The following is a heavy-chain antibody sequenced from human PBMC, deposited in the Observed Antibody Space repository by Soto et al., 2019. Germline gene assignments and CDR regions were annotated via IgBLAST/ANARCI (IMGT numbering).Heavy chain of an antibody. CDR3: ARDDLEDTDFSAYYFDS. J-gene: IGHJ4*02. D-gene: IGHD2-15*01. V-gene: IGHV1-69*01. CDR1: GGTFRTSS. CDR2: IIAMFGTT. Sequence: HVQLVQSGAEVKKPGSSVRVSCKASGGTFRTSSFSWVRQAPGQGLEWMGGIIAMFGTTTYAPEFQGRLTITADESSHSVFMELSSLRPDDTAFYFCARDDLEDTDFSAYYFDSWGQGSLVVVSS.